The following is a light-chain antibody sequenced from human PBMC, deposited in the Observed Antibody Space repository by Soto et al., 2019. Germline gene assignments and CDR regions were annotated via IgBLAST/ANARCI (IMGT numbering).Light chain of an antibody. CDR1: SSDVGGYKS. V-gene: IGLV2-14*01. J-gene: IGLJ1*01. CDR3: SSYISSSSLYV. Sequence: QSVLTQPASVSGSPGQSITISCTGTSSDVGGYKSVSWYQQYPGKAPKLMIYEVSNRPSGVSNRFSGSKSGNTASLTISGLQAEDEADYYCSSYISSSSLYVFGTGTKLTVL. CDR2: EVS.